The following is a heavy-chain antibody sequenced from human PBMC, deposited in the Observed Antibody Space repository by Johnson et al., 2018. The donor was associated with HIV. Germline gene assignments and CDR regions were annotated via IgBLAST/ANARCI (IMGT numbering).Heavy chain of an antibody. CDR3: ARGSEDPWGFYGSGGDAFDI. J-gene: IGHJ3*02. CDR1: GFTFSSYA. D-gene: IGHD3-10*01. V-gene: IGHV3-30*04. Sequence: QVQLVESGGGVVQPGRSLRLSCAASGFTFSSYAMHWVRQAPGKGLEWVAVISYDGSNKYYADSVKGRFTISRDNSKNTRYLQMNSLRAEDTAVYYCARGSEDPWGFYGSGGDAFDIWGQGTMVTVSS. CDR2: ISYDGSNK.